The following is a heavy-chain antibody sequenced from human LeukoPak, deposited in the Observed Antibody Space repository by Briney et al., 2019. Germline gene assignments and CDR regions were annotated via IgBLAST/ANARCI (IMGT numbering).Heavy chain of an antibody. CDR1: GFTFSSYG. J-gene: IGHJ4*02. V-gene: IGHV3-30*18. CDR3: AKGSNINFDY. D-gene: IGHD4/OR15-4a*01. CDR2: ISYDGSNK. Sequence: GGSLRLSCAASGFTFSSYGMHWVRQAPGKGLEWVAVISYDGSNKYYADSVKGRFTISRDNSKNTLYLQMNSLRAEDTAVYYCAKGSNINFDYWGQGTLVTVSS.